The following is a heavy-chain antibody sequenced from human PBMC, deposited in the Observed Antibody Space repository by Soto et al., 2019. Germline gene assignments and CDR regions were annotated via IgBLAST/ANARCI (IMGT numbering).Heavy chain of an antibody. D-gene: IGHD6-19*01. CDR1: GYTFTSYG. CDR2: SSAYNGNT. V-gene: IGHV1-18*01. Sequence: QVQLVQSGAEVKKPGASVKVSCKASGYTFTSYGISWVRQAPGQGLELMGWSSAYNGNTNYAQKLQRRVTMTTDPSTSTASMELRSLRSDDTAVYYCARARRSSGWYVYYYYYYYMDVWGKGTTVTVSS. CDR3: ARARRSSGWYVYYYYYYYMDV. J-gene: IGHJ6*03.